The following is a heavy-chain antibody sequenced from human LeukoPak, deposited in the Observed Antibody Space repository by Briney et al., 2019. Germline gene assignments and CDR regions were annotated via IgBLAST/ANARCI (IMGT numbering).Heavy chain of an antibody. D-gene: IGHD3-10*01. CDR2: IFASGIT. V-gene: IGHV4-4*07. Sequence: PSETLSLTCSVSGGSISSYYWSWIRQPAGKGLEWIGRIFASGITNYNPSLKSRVTISVDTSKNQFSLKLSSVTAADTAVYYCARGPGSYSKEAFDMWGQGTMVTVSS. CDR3: ARGPGSYSKEAFDM. CDR1: GGSISSYY. J-gene: IGHJ3*02.